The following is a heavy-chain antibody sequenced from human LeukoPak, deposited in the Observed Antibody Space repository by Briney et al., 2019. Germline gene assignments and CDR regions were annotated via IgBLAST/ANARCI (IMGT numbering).Heavy chain of an antibody. Sequence: GALRLSCAASGFTVSSDSMNWVLQAPGKGLEWVSSISSSSSYIYYADSVKGRFTISRDNAKNSLFLQMDSLRAEDTAVYFCARATWDPNYYYYMDVWGKGTTVTISS. CDR3: ARATWDPNYYYYMDV. D-gene: IGHD1-26*01. CDR1: GFTVSSDS. CDR2: ISSSSSYI. V-gene: IGHV3-21*01. J-gene: IGHJ6*03.